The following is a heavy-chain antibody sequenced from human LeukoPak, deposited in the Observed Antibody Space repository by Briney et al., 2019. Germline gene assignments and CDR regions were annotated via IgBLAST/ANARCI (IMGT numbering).Heavy chain of an antibody. J-gene: IGHJ1*01. V-gene: IGHV3-23*01. CDR2: ISGAGT. CDR3: ARDPNGNYVGAFDFQR. CDR1: GFTFSNYA. Sequence: GGSLRLSCAASGFTFSNYALTWVRQAPGRGLDRVPSISGAGTYYADSVKGRFSISRDNYKNTLYLQMSSLRAEDTAVYHCARDPNGNYVGAFDFQRWGQGTLVTVSS. D-gene: IGHD4-17*01.